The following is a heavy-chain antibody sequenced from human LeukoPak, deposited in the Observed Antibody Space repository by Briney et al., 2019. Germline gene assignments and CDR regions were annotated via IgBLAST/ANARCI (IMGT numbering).Heavy chain of an antibody. J-gene: IGHJ4*02. CDR3: AREGGSGSYNY. V-gene: IGHV3-23*01. D-gene: IGHD3-10*01. CDR1: SYA. Sequence: SYAMSXVRQAPGKGLEGVSAISGSGGSTYYADSVKGRFTISRDNSKNTLYLQMNSLRAEDTAVYYCAREGGSGSYNYWGQGTLVTVSS. CDR2: ISGSGGST.